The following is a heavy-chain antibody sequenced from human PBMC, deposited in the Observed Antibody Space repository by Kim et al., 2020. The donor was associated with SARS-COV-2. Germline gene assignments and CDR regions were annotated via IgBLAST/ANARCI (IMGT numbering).Heavy chain of an antibody. Sequence: SETLSLTCAVYGGSFSGYYWSWIRQPPGKGLEWIGEINHSGSTNYNPSLKSRVTISADTSKNQFSLKLDSVTAADTAVYYCARGATAGTPRGYFQHWGQGTLVIVSS. CDR1: GGSFSGYY. D-gene: IGHD6-19*01. CDR3: ARGATAGTPRGYFQH. J-gene: IGHJ1*01. V-gene: IGHV4-34*01. CDR2: INHSGST.